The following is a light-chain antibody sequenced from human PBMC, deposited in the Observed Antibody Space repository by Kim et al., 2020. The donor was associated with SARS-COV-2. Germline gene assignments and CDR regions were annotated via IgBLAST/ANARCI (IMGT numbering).Light chain of an antibody. V-gene: IGKV3-11*01. CDR1: QSVASY. CDR2: DAS. J-gene: IGKJ2*01. Sequence: SSSLVERATRSCRASQSVASYLAWYQQRPGQAPTLLIYDASTRATAIPARFSGSGSGTDFTLTISSVGPEDFAVYYCQQRSSRPYTFGQGTKLEI. CDR3: QQRSSRPYT.